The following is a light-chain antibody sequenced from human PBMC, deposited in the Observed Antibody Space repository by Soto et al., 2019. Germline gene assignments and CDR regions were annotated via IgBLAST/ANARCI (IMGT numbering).Light chain of an antibody. CDR3: QQYNNWPPYT. V-gene: IGKV3-15*01. CDR1: QRVSSN. Sequence: EKVMTQSPATLSVSPGERATLSCRASQRVSSNLAWYQQKPGQAPRLLIYGASTRATGIPARFSGSGSGTEFTLTISSLQSEDFAVYYCQQYNNWPPYTFGQGTKLEI. J-gene: IGKJ2*01. CDR2: GAS.